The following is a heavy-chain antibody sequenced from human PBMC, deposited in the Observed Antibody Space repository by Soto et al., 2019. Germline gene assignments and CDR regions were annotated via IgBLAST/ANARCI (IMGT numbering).Heavy chain of an antibody. J-gene: IGHJ6*02. CDR1: GGSINSGDYY. CDR3: ARDRYYGSGTYYNFYSGMDV. D-gene: IGHD3-10*01. V-gene: IGHV4-30-4*01. Sequence: PPETRSLTCTVSGGSINSGDYYWTWVRQPPGKGLEWIGNIFHSGSTYYTPSLQSRVTISLDTSKNHFSLKLSSVTPADTAVYYCARDRYYGSGTYYNFYSGMDVWGQGTTVTVSS. CDR2: IFHSGST.